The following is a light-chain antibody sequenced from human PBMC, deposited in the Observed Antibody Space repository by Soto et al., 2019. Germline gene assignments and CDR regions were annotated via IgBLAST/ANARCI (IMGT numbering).Light chain of an antibody. Sequence: QSALTQPRSVSGSPGQSVTISCTGTSSDVGAYNYVSWYQQYPGKVPKLMIYDVSTRPSGVPDRFSGSKSGNTASLTISGLQAEDEADYYCCSYAGTYTVFGGGTKLTVL. V-gene: IGLV2-11*01. J-gene: IGLJ2*01. CDR2: DVS. CDR1: SSDVGAYNY. CDR3: CSYAGTYTV.